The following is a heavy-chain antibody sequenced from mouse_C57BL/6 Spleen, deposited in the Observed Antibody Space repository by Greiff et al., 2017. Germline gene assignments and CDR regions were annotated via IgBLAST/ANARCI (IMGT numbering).Heavy chain of an antibody. V-gene: IGHV5-16*01. CDR2: INYDGSST. D-gene: IGHD1-1*01. Sequence: EVMLVESEGGLVQPGRSMKLSCTASGFTFSDYYMAWVRQVPEKGLEWVANINYDGSSTYYLDSLKSRFIISRDNAKNILYLQMSSLKSEDTATYYCARDLVTTVVATDWYFDVWGTGTTVTVSS. CDR1: GFTFSDYY. CDR3: ARDLVTTVVATDWYFDV. J-gene: IGHJ1*03.